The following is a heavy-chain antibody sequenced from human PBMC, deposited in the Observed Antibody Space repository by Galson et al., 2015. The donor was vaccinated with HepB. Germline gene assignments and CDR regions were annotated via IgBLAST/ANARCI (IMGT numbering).Heavy chain of an antibody. V-gene: IGHV3-21*01. CDR1: GFTFSSYS. D-gene: IGHD2-15*01. Sequence: SLRLSCAASGFTFSSYSMNWVRQAPGKGLEWVSSISSSSSYIYYADSVKGRFTISRDNAKNSLYLQMNSLRAEDTAVYYCARVWGYCSGGSCYLYYYYYYMDVWGKGTTVTVSS. CDR2: ISSSSSYI. CDR3: ARVWGYCSGGSCYLYYYYYYMDV. J-gene: IGHJ6*03.